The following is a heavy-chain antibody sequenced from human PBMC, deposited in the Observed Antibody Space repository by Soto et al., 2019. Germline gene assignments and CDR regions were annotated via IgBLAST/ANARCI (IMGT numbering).Heavy chain of an antibody. Sequence: EVQLVESGGGLVQPGGSLKLSCAASGFTFSGSAMHWVRQASGKGLEWVGRIRSKANSYATAYAASVKGRFTISRDDSRNTGYLQMNSLKTEDTAVYYCTQLLVTIFGVVIDLPGGGNYYYYMDVWGKGTTVTVSS. V-gene: IGHV3-73*01. CDR3: TQLLVTIFGVVIDLPGGGNYYYYMDV. CDR1: GFTFSGSA. J-gene: IGHJ6*03. D-gene: IGHD3-3*01. CDR2: IRSKANSYAT.